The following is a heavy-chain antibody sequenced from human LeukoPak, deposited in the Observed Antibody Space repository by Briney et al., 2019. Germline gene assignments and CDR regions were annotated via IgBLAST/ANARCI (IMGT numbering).Heavy chain of an antibody. D-gene: IGHD6-13*01. V-gene: IGHV3-66*01. J-gene: IGHJ4*02. CDR2: IYSGGST. Sequence: QPGGSLRLSCAASGFTVSSNYMSWVRQAPGKGLEWVSVIYSGGSTYYADSVEGRFTISRDNSKNTLYLQMNSLRAEDTAVYYCARGIAAAGTRGRGYYFDYWGQGTLVTVSS. CDR1: GFTVSSNY. CDR3: ARGIAAAGTRGRGYYFDY.